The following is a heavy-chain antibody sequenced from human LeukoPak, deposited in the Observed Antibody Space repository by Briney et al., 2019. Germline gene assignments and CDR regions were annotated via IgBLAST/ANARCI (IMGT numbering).Heavy chain of an antibody. D-gene: IGHD3-3*01. V-gene: IGHV3-66*04. J-gene: IGHJ4*02. CDR2: IYADGST. Sequence: GGSLRLSCAASGFIVSDNDIKWVRQAPGKGLEWVSLIYADGSTHYTDSVKGRFSISRDNSQNTVYLQMNSLRGGDTAVYFCAKRSVPGRPGYWGQGALVTVSS. CDR1: GFIVSDND. CDR3: AKRSVPGRPGY.